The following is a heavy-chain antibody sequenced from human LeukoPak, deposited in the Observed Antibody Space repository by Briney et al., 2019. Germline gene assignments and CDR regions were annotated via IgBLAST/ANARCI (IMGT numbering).Heavy chain of an antibody. CDR1: GCRFTSYW. CDR2: IYPGDSDT. D-gene: IGHD1-1*01. Sequence: GEALKISFKGSGCRFTSYWIGWGRPMPGKGLEWMGIIYPGDSDTRYSPSFQGQVTISADKSISTAYLQWSSLKASDTAMYYCARQGGGRTIDYWGQGTLVTVSS. CDR3: ARQGGGRTIDY. J-gene: IGHJ4*02. V-gene: IGHV5-51*01.